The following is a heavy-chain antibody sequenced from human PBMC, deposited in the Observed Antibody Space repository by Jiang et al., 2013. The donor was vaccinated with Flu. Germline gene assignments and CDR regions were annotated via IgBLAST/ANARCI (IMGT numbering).Heavy chain of an antibody. D-gene: IGHD5-18*01. J-gene: IGHJ4*02. CDR1: FSSYA. Sequence: FSSYAISWVRQAPGQGLEWMGGIIPXFDTTNSAQKFQGRVTITADESAGYMELSSLRSEDTAIYYCAKGIGGYSYGYFEDSWGQGTLVTVSS. CDR2: IIPXFDTT. CDR3: AKGIGGYSYGYFEDS. V-gene: IGHV1-69*01.